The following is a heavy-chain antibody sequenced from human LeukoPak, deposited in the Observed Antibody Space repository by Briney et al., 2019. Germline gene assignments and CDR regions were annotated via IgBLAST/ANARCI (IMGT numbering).Heavy chain of an antibody. CDR2: INERGDIT. V-gene: IGHV3-23*01. CDR1: GFTFSKHP. J-gene: IGHJ1*01. D-gene: IGHD3-9*01. CDR3: ARGDDISPGRVLEH. Sequence: GGSLRLSCVASGFTFSKHPMSWVRQAPGNGLELVSAINERGDITKYADSVMRRFTISRDNSKNTLYLQMNSLRAEDTAVYYCARGDDISPGRVLEHWGRGTLVTVSS.